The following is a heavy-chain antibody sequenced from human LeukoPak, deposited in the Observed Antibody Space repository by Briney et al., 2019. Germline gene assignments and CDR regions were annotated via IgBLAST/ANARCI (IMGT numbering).Heavy chain of an antibody. CDR2: IYYSGSS. D-gene: IGHD3-10*01. CDR1: GGSISSSSSY. V-gene: IGHV4-39*07. Sequence: SETLSLTCSVSGGSISSSSSYWGWIRQPPGKGLEWIGSIYYSGSSFDNPALKSRVTISVDTSKNQFSLKLSSVTAADTAVYYCARAGGYYGSGSPYYYYYYMDVWGKGTTVTVSS. CDR3: ARAGGYYGSGSPYYYYYYMDV. J-gene: IGHJ6*03.